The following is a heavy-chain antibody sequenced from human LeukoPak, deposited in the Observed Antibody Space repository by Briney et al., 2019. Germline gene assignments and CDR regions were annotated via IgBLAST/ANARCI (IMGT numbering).Heavy chain of an antibody. V-gene: IGHV4-4*07. J-gene: IGHJ4*02. Sequence: SETLSLTCTDSGGSICSYYWTWIRQSAGKGLEWIGHIYTTGSTNYDPSLKSRVTMPIDTSKSQFSLTLTSVTDADTAVYYCAREVAVSRYGLDYWGQGILVTVSS. CDR3: AREVAVSRYGLDY. CDR2: IYTTGST. D-gene: IGHD5-18*01. CDR1: GGSICSYY.